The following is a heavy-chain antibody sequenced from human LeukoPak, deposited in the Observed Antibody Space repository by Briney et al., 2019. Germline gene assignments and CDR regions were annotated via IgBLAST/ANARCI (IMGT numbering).Heavy chain of an antibody. J-gene: IGHJ5*02. CDR2: VSYSGSTT. Sequence: GGSLRLSCAASGFTFTNFEMNWVRQAPGKGLEWVSYVSYSGSTTSYADSVKGRFTISRDNAKNSLYLQMNSLRAEDTAVYYCARAGPPAFDPWGQGTLVTVSS. V-gene: IGHV3-48*03. CDR3: ARAGPPAFDP. CDR1: GFTFTNFE.